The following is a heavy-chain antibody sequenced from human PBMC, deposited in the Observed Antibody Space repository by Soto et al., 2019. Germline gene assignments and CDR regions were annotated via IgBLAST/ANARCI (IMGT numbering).Heavy chain of an antibody. V-gene: IGHV4-39*01. D-gene: IGHD3-16*02. CDR1: GGSISSSSYY. Sequence: QLQLQESGPGLVKPSETLSLTCTVSGGSISSSSYYWGWIRQPPGKGLEWIGSIYYSGSTYYNPSLKRRVTISVDTSKNQFSLKLSSVTAADTAVYYCARPVTFGGVIVTWGQGTLVTVSS. CDR3: ARPVTFGGVIVT. J-gene: IGHJ4*02. CDR2: IYYSGST.